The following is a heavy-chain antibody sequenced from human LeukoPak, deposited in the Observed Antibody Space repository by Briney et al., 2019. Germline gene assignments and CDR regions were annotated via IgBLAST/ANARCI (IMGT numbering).Heavy chain of an antibody. CDR2: INGDGSST. CDR1: GFTFSNYW. J-gene: IGHJ4*02. V-gene: IGHV3-74*01. CDR3: ARDNDYGLY. Sequence: PGGSLRLSCAASGFTFSNYWMHWVRQAPGKGLVWVSRINGDGSSTTYADSVKGRFTISRDNAKNTLYLQMNSLRAEDTAVYYCARDNDYGLYWGQGTLVTVSS. D-gene: IGHD4-17*01.